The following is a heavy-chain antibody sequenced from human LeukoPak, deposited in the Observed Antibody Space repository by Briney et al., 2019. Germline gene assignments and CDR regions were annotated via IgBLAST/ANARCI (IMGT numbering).Heavy chain of an antibody. Sequence: GGSLRLSCVASGFTFSSYSMQWVRQTPGKGLEWVGILSYDGTNTYYGESVKGRFTISRDNSQNTVYLQMNSLRAEDTAVYYCAKGGRSGYDHLAYWGQGTLVTVSS. CDR2: LSYDGTNT. D-gene: IGHD5-12*01. CDR1: GFTFSSYS. J-gene: IGHJ4*02. V-gene: IGHV3-33*05. CDR3: AKGGRSGYDHLAY.